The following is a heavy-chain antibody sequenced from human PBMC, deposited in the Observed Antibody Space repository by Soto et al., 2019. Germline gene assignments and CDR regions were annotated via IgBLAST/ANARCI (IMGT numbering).Heavy chain of an antibody. V-gene: IGHV3-33*01. CDR1: GFTFSSYG. Sequence: GGSLRLSCAASGFTFSSYGMHWVRQAPGKGLEWVAVIWYDGSNKYYADSVKGRFTISRDNSKNTLYLQMNSLRGEDTAVYYCAREGSRFLEWQGGVVNWGQGTLVTVSS. CDR3: AREGSRFLEWQGGVVN. J-gene: IGHJ4*02. CDR2: IWYDGSNK. D-gene: IGHD3-3*01.